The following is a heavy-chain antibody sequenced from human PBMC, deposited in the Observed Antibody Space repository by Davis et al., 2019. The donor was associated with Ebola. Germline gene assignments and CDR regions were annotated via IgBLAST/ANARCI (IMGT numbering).Heavy chain of an antibody. CDR3: VSLRRAESFNI. CDR2: IIPIFGTA. J-gene: IGHJ3*02. D-gene: IGHD5/OR15-5a*01. Sequence: SVKVSCKASGGTFSSYAISWVRQAPGQGLEWMGGIIPIFGTANYAQKFQGRVTITADESTSTAYMELSSLRSEDTAVYYCVSLRRAESFNIWGQGTTVIVSS. CDR1: GGTFSSYA. V-gene: IGHV1-69*13.